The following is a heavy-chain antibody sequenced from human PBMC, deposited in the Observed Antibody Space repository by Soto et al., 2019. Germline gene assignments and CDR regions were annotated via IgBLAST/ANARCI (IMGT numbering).Heavy chain of an antibody. D-gene: IGHD5-18*01. J-gene: IGHJ4*02. CDR1: GGSTSSYY. CDR3: ARVGYSYGYRFDY. V-gene: IGHV4-59*01. CDR2: IYYSGST. Sequence: PSETLSLTCTVSGGSTSSYYWSWIRQPPGKGLEWIGYIYYSGSTNYNPSLKSRVTISVDTSKNQFSLKLSSVTAADTAVYYCARVGYSYGYRFDYWGQGTLVTVSS.